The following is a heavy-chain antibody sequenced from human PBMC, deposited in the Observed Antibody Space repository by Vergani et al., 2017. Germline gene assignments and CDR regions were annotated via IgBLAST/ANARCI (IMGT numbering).Heavy chain of an antibody. Sequence: EVQLVESGGGLVQPGGSLRLSCAASGSTFSSYSMNWVRQAPGKGLEWVSYISSSSSTIYYAGSVKGRFTISRDNAKNSLYLQMNSLRAEDTAVYYCANSPFLYCSGGSCSSYWGQGTLVTVSS. V-gene: IGHV3-48*01. D-gene: IGHD2-15*01. CDR1: GSTFSSYS. CDR3: ANSPFLYCSGGSCSSY. CDR2: ISSSSSTI. J-gene: IGHJ4*02.